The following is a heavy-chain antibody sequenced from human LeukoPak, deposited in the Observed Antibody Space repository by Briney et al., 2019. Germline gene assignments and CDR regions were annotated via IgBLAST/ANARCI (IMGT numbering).Heavy chain of an antibody. J-gene: IGHJ4*02. CDR1: GFTFSSYA. CDR2: ISGSGGST. V-gene: IGHV3-23*01. D-gene: IGHD6-13*01. CDR3: AKDRGGSSWYVY. Sequence: GGSLRLSCAASGFTFSSYAMSWVRQAPGKGLEWVLAISGSGGSTYYADSVKGRFTISRGNSKNTLYLQMNSLRAEDTAVYYCAKDRGGSSWYVYWCQGTLVTVSS.